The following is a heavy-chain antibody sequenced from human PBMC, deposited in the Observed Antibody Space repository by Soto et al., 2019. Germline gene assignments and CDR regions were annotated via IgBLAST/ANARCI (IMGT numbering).Heavy chain of an antibody. Sequence: GASVKVSCKASGGTFSSYAISWVRQAPGQGLEWMGGIIPIFGTANYAQKFQGRVAITADESTSTAYMELSSLRSEDTAVYYCASGPLTYDILTGHRNWFDPWGQGTLVTVSS. V-gene: IGHV1-69*13. J-gene: IGHJ5*02. CDR1: GGTFSSYA. CDR3: ASGPLTYDILTGHRNWFDP. D-gene: IGHD3-9*01. CDR2: IIPIFGTA.